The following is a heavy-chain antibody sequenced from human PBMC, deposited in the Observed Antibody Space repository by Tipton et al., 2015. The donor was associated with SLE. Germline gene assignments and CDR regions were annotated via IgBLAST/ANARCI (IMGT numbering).Heavy chain of an antibody. V-gene: IGHV3-30*04. CDR3: AREGLWSGSGIGVFDY. Sequence: LSLTCAASGFTFSHYALHWVRQAPGKGLEWVAVISYDGSNKYYADSVKGRFTISRDNSKNTLYLQMNSLRAEDTAVYYCAREGLWSGSGIGVFDYWGQGTLVTVSS. CDR1: GFTFSHYA. J-gene: IGHJ4*02. CDR2: ISYDGSNK. D-gene: IGHD3-3*01.